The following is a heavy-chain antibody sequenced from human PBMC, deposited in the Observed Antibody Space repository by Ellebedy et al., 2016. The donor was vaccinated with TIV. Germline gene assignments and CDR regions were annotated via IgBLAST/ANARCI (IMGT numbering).Heavy chain of an antibody. CDR2: VFHSGST. Sequence: SETLSLTCTVSSGSISNFYWSWIRQPPGKGLEWIGYVFHSGSTHYNPSLRGRVTILVDTSTNHFSLRRSSLTASDTAVYSGARQKAVAGTFIIDYWGQGTLVTVSS. V-gene: IGHV4-59*01. CDR3: ARQKAVAGTFIIDY. J-gene: IGHJ4*02. CDR1: SGSISNFY. D-gene: IGHD6-19*01.